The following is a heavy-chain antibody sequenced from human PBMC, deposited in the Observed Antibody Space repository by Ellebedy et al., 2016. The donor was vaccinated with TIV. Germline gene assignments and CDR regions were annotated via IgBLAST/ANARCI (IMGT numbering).Heavy chain of an antibody. D-gene: IGHD1-26*01. CDR2: GGSAGST. V-gene: IGHV3-23*01. CDR1: GFNFNNYW. CDR3: ARGEPLPLYYYNMDI. Sequence: GGSLRLSXAASGFNFNNYWVTWVRQAPGKGLEWVGGSAGSTYYADSVRGRFTISRDSSKNTLLLQMNSLRVEDTAIYYCARGEPLPLYYYNMDIWGKGTTVIVSS. J-gene: IGHJ6*03.